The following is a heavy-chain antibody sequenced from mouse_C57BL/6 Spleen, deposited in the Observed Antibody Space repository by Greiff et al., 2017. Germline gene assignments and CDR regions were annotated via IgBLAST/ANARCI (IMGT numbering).Heavy chain of an antibody. D-gene: IGHD2-5*01. Sequence: EVMLVESGEGLVKPGGSLKLSCAASGFTFSSYAMSWVRQTPEKRLEWVAYISSGGDYIYYADTVKGRFTISRDNARNTLYLQMSSLKSEDTAMYYCTNDRGAYYSNYDAMDYWGQGTSVTVSS. CDR3: TNDRGAYYSNYDAMDY. CDR2: ISSGGDYI. V-gene: IGHV5-9-1*02. CDR1: GFTFSSYA. J-gene: IGHJ4*01.